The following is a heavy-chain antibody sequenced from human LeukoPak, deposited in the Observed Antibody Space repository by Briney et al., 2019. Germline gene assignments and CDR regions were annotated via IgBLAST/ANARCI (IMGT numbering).Heavy chain of an antibody. V-gene: IGHV3-48*03. CDR1: GFTFSSYE. D-gene: IGHD3-22*01. CDR3: ARFRYDSSGYYFIGPRGAFDY. J-gene: IGHJ4*02. CDR2: ISSSGSTI. Sequence: GGSLRLSCAASGFTFSSYEMNWVRQAPGKGLEWVSYISSSGSTIYYADSVKGRFTISRDNAKNSLYLQMNSLRAEDTAVYYCARFRYDSSGYYFIGPRGAFDYWGQGTLVTVSS.